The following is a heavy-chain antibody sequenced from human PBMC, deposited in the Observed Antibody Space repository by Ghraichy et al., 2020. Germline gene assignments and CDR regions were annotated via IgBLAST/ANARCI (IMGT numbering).Heavy chain of an antibody. Sequence: SQTLSLTCTVSGGSISSYYWSWIRQPPGKGLEWIGYIYYSGSTNYNPSLKSRVTISVDTSKNQFSLKLSSVTAADTAVYYCARGLVVPAAILWYFDLWGRGTLVTVSS. CDR2: IYYSGST. D-gene: IGHD2-2*01. CDR1: GGSISSYY. V-gene: IGHV4-59*08. CDR3: ARGLVVPAAILWYFDL. J-gene: IGHJ2*01.